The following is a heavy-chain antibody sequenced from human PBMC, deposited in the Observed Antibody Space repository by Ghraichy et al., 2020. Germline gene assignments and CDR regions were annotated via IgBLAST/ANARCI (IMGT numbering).Heavy chain of an antibody. D-gene: IGHD2/OR15-2a*01. V-gene: IGHV3-74*01. CDR2: INSDGSST. J-gene: IGHJ5*02. CDR3: ARDLGVPGTTGFDWFDP. Sequence: LSLTCAASGFTFSSYWMHWVRQAPGKGLVWVSRINSDGSSTSYADSVKGRFTISRDNAKNTLYLQMNSLRAEDTAVYYCARDLGVPGTTGFDWFDPWGQGTLVTVSS. CDR1: GFTFSSYW.